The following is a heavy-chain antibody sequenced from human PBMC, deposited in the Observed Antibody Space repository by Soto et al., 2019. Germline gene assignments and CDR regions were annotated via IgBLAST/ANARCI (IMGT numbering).Heavy chain of an antibody. Sequence: QVQLVQSGAEVKKPGSSVKVSCKASGGTFSSYTISWVRQAPGQGLEWMGRIIPILGIANYAQKFQGRVTITADKSTSTAYMELSRLRSEDTAVYYCAREWGVYYGSGSYLDWGQGTLVTVSS. CDR3: AREWGVYYGSGSYLD. D-gene: IGHD3-10*01. CDR2: IIPILGIA. V-gene: IGHV1-69*08. J-gene: IGHJ4*02. CDR1: GGTFSSYT.